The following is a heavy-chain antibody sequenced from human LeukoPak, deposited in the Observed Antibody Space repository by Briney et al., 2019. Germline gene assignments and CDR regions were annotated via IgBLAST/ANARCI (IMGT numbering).Heavy chain of an antibody. V-gene: IGHV4-39*01. D-gene: IGHD1-14*01. CDR3: ARSPHEPPAFDY. J-gene: IGHJ4*02. CDR1: GGSISSSSYY. CDR2: IYYSGST. Sequence: PLETLSLTCTVSGGSISSSSYYWGWIRQPPGKGLEWIGSIYYSGSTYYNPSLKSRVTISVDTSKNQFSLKLSSVTAADTAVYYCARSPHEPPAFDYWGQGTLVTVSS.